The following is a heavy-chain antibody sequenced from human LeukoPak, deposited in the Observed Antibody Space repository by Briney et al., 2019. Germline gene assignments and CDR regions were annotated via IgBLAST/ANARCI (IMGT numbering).Heavy chain of an antibody. CDR3: ASQYCSGGSCYFDP. V-gene: IGHV4-39*07. CDR1: GGSISSSSYY. CDR2: IYYSGST. D-gene: IGHD2-15*01. Sequence: SETLSLTCTVSGGSISSSSYYWGWIRQPPGKGLEWIGSIYYSGSTYYNPSLKSRVTISVDTSKNQFSLKLSSVTAADTAVYYCASQYCSGGSCYFDPWGQGTLVTVSS. J-gene: IGHJ5*02.